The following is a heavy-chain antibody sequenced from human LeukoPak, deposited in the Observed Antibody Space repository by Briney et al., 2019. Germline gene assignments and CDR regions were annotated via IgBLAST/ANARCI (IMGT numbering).Heavy chain of an antibody. Sequence: ASVKVSCKASGYTFTSYGISWVRQAPGQGLEWMGWISAYNGNTNYAQKLQGRVTMTTDASTSTAYMELRSLRSDDTAVYYCARVDYDSSGYYPYYYGMDVWGQGTTVTVSS. CDR3: ARVDYDSSGYYPYYYGMDV. CDR1: GYTFTSYG. V-gene: IGHV1-18*01. J-gene: IGHJ6*02. CDR2: ISAYNGNT. D-gene: IGHD3-22*01.